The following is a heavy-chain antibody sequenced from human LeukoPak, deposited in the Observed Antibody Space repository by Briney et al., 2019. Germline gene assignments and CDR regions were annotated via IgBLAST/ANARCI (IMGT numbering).Heavy chain of an antibody. CDR2: MNPNSGNT. CDR1: GYTFTSYD. V-gene: IGHV1-8*01. CDR3: ARHNHLDAFDI. Sequence: ASVKVSCKASGYTFTSYDMNGVRQATGQGLEWMGWMNPNSGNTGYAQKFQGRVTMTRNTSIITASMELSSLRSEDTAVYYCARHNHLDAFDIWGQGTMVTVSS. J-gene: IGHJ3*02. D-gene: IGHD1-14*01.